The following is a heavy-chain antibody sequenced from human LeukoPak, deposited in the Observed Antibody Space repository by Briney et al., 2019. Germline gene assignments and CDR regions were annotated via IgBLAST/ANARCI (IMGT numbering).Heavy chain of an antibody. V-gene: IGHV1-69*15. CDR3: ARSGGSGTYYYYMDV. J-gene: IGHJ6*03. CDR2: IIPIFGTA. Sequence: SVNVCCKASGGTFSCYAISLLRQAPGQGLELMGSIIPIFGTAKYAQKSQRRVTITSDESTSTAYMELSSLSSEDTAVYYCARSGGSGTYYYYMDVWGKGTTVTVSS. D-gene: IGHD6-19*01. CDR1: GGTFSCYA.